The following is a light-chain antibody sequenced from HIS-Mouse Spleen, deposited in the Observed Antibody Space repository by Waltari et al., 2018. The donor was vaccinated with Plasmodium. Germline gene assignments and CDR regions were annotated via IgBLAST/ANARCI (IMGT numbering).Light chain of an antibody. V-gene: IGKV1-9*01. J-gene: IGKJ4*01. CDR2: AAS. Sequence: DIQLTQSPSFLSASVGDRVTITSRASQGISSYLDWYQQKPGKAPKLLIYAASTLQSGVPSSFSGSGSGTEFTLTISSLQPEDFATYYCQQLNSYPLTFGGGTKVEIK. CDR3: QQLNSYPLT. CDR1: QGISSY.